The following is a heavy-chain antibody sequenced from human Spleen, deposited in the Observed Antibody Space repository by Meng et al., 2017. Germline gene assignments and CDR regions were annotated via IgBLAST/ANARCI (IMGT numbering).Heavy chain of an antibody. Sequence: GGSLRLSCAASGFTVSSNYMSWVRQAPGKGLEWVSVIYSGGSTYYADSVKGRFTISRHNSKNTLYLQMNSLRAEDTAVYYCARVNGSYRYYFDYWGQGTLVTVSS. CDR3: ARVNGSYRYYFDY. CDR2: IYSGGST. V-gene: IGHV3-53*04. D-gene: IGHD1-26*01. J-gene: IGHJ4*02. CDR1: GFTVSSNY.